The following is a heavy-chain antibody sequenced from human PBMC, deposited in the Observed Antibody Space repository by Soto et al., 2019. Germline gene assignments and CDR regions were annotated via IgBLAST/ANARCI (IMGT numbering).Heavy chain of an antibody. Sequence: SVKVSCKASGGTFSSYAISWVRQAPGQGLEWMGGIIPIFGTANYAQKFQGRVTITADESTSTAYMELSSLRSEDTAVYYCARSLVGVAPTHFDYWGQGTLVTVSS. J-gene: IGHJ4*02. CDR3: ARSLVGVAPTHFDY. V-gene: IGHV1-69*13. CDR1: GGTFSSYA. D-gene: IGHD3-3*01. CDR2: IIPIFGTA.